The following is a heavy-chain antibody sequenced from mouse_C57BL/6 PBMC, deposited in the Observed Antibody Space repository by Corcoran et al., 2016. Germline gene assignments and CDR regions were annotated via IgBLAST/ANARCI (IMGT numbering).Heavy chain of an antibody. D-gene: IGHD2-1*01. Sequence: DVQLQESGPGLVKPSQSLSLTCSVTGYSITSGYYWNWIRQFPGNKLEWMGYISYDGSNNYNPSLKNRISITRDTSKNQFFLKLNSVTTEDTATYYCARDPLYGNYAMDYWGQGTSVTVSS. V-gene: IGHV3-6*01. CDR3: ARDPLYGNYAMDY. CDR1: GYSITSGYY. J-gene: IGHJ4*01. CDR2: ISYDGSN.